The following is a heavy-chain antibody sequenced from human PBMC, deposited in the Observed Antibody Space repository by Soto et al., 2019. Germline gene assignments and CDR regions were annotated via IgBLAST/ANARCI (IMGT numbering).Heavy chain of an antibody. CDR3: ARDMGYCSSTSCYPHYCMDV. D-gene: IGHD2-2*01. Sequence: SETLSLTCTVSGGSISSGGYYWSWIRQHPGKGLEWIGYIYYSGSTYYNPSLKSRVTISVDTSKNQFSLKLSSVTAADTAVYYCARDMGYCSSTSCYPHYCMDVWGQGTTVTVSS. CDR2: IYYSGST. CDR1: GGSISSGGYY. J-gene: IGHJ6*02. V-gene: IGHV4-31*03.